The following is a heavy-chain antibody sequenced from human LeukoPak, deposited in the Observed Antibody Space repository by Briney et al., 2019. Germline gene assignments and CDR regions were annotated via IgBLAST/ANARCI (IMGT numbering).Heavy chain of an antibody. Sequence: SETLSLTCTVSGGSISSSSYYWGWIRQPTGKGLEWIGSIYYSGSTYYNPSLKSRVTISVDTSKNQFSLKLSSVTAADTAVYYCARNDILTTYYFDYWGQGTLVTVSS. J-gene: IGHJ4*02. CDR2: IYYSGST. CDR3: ARNDILTTYYFDY. D-gene: IGHD3-9*01. CDR1: GGSISSSSYY. V-gene: IGHV4-39*07.